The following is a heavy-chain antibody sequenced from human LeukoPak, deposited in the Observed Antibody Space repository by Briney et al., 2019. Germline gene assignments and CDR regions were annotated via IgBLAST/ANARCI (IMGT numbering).Heavy chain of an antibody. CDR1: GGSISSYS. CDR3: ARGRERGYYPFDY. V-gene: IGHV4-59*01. D-gene: IGHD3-3*01. Sequence: SETLSLTCTVSGGSISSYSWSRIRQPPGKGLEWIGYIYYSDYTNYNPSLKSRVTMSVDTSKNQFSLKLTSVTAADTAVYYCARGRERGYYPFDYWSQGILVTVSS. CDR2: IYYSDYT. J-gene: IGHJ4*02.